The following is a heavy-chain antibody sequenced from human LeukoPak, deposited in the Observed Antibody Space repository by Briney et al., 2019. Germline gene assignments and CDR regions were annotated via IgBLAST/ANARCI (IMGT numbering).Heavy chain of an antibody. CDR2: IYYSGST. Sequence: SETLSLTCTVSGGSISSGGYYWTWIRQHPGKGLEWIGYIYYSGSTYYNPSLKSRVTMSVDTSKNQFSLKLSSVTAADTAVYYCARNTMVRGVIITKYNWFDPWGQGTLVTVSS. J-gene: IGHJ5*02. V-gene: IGHV4-31*03. CDR3: ARNTMVRGVIITKYNWFDP. D-gene: IGHD3-10*01. CDR1: GGSISSGGYY.